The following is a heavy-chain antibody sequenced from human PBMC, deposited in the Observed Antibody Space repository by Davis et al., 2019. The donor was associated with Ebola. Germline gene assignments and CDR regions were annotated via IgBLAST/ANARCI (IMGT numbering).Heavy chain of an antibody. CDR1: GFSFSGYG. D-gene: IGHD2-21*01. CDR3: ARERLDCGGDCHDY. V-gene: IGHV3-30*02. J-gene: IGHJ4*02. CDR2: IRSDGSFK. Sequence: GESLKISCEASGFSFSGYGIHWVRQAPGKGLEWLTFIRSDGSFKTYADSVKGRFTISRDNARNSLHLQMNSLRVEDTGIYYCARERLDCGGDCHDYWGQGTLVTVSS.